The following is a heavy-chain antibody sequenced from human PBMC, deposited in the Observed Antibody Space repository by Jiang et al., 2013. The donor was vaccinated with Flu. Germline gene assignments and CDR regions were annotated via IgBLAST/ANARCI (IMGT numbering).Heavy chain of an antibody. CDR3: ARDGWFYGDYEFDY. D-gene: IGHD4-17*01. Sequence: SGAEVKKPGSSVKVSCKASGGTFSSYAISWVRQAPGQGLEWMGRIIPILGIANYAQKFQGRVTITADKSTSTAYMELSSLRSEDTAVYYCARDGWFYGDYEFDYWGQGTLVTVSS. CDR2: IIPILGIA. J-gene: IGHJ4*02. CDR1: GGTFSSYA. V-gene: IGHV1-69*04.